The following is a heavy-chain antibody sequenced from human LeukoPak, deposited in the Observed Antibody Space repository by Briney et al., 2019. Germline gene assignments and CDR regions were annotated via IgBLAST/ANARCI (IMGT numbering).Heavy chain of an antibody. CDR1: GASISDYY. Sequence: PSETLSLTCSVSGASISDYYWSWIRQPPGKGLEWIGYIYYTGTTNYNPSLKSRVTISVDTSKNQFSLKLSSLTAADTAIYYCARGYCSSGVCYYFDSWGQGTLVTVSS. D-gene: IGHD2-15*01. CDR2: IYYTGTT. CDR3: ARGYCSSGVCYYFDS. J-gene: IGHJ4*02. V-gene: IGHV4-59*12.